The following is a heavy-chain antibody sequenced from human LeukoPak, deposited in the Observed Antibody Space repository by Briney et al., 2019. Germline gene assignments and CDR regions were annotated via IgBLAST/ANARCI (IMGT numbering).Heavy chain of an antibody. D-gene: IGHD6-13*01. CDR2: ISSGSSTI. V-gene: IGHV3-48*01. CDR1: GFTFSTYS. CDR3: ASGAAAGTSRFDY. Sequence: SGGSLRLSCAASGFTFSTYSMNWVRQAPGKGLEWDSYISSGSSTIYYAGSVKGRFTISRDNAKNSLYLQMNSLRAEDTAVYYCASGAAAGTSRFDYWGQGTLVTVSS. J-gene: IGHJ4*02.